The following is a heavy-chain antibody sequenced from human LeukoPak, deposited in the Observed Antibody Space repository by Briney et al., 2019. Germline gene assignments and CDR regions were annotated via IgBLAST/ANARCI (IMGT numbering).Heavy chain of an antibody. Sequence: SETLSLTCTVSGYSISSGYYWGWIRPPPGKGLEWIGSIYHSGSTYYNPSLKSRVTISVDTSKNQFSLKLSSVTAADTAAYYCARGGVTYYFDYWGQGTLVTVSS. CDR2: IYHSGST. J-gene: IGHJ4*02. CDR3: ARGGVTYYFDY. D-gene: IGHD4-23*01. V-gene: IGHV4-38-2*02. CDR1: GYSISSGYY.